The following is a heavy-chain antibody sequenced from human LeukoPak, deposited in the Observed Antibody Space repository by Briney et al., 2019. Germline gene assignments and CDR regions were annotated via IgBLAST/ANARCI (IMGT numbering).Heavy chain of an antibody. CDR2: TYTGGNS. CDR1: GFTVSSTH. CDR3: ARGGRGSAAVVAPRSFDI. V-gene: IGHV3-53*01. Sequence: GGSLRLSCEASGFTVSSTHMVWVRQAPGKGLEWVSVTYTGGNSYYAGSVQGRFIISRDISKNTLYLQMNNLRAEDSALYYCARGGRGSAAVVAPRSFDIWGQGTMVTVSS. J-gene: IGHJ3*02. D-gene: IGHD3-22*01.